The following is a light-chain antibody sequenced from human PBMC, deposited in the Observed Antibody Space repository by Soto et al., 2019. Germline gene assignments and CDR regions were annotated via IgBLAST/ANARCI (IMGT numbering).Light chain of an antibody. CDR3: QSFDKYLSSVV. J-gene: IGLJ2*01. CDR2: DNT. Sequence: QSVLTQPPSVSGAPGERVTISCTGSSSDIGAGYRVRWYQQVPGTAPKLLIYDNTNRPSGVSARFSGSKSGTSASLAISGLQAEDEADYYCQSFDKYLSSVVFGGGNQLTVL. CDR1: SSDIGAGYR. V-gene: IGLV1-40*01.